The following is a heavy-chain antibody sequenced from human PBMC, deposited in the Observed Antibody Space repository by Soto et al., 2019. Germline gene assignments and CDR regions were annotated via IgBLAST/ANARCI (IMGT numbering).Heavy chain of an antibody. V-gene: IGHV4-59*01. Sequence: SETLSLTCTVSGGSISSYYWSWIRQPPGKGLEWIGYIYYSGSTNYNPSLKSRVTISVDTSKNQFSLKLSSVTAADTAVYYCARDGVIAAAGIVGPYYYYGMDVWGQGTTVTV. CDR2: IYYSGST. CDR1: GGSISSYY. D-gene: IGHD6-13*01. CDR3: ARDGVIAAAGIVGPYYYYGMDV. J-gene: IGHJ6*02.